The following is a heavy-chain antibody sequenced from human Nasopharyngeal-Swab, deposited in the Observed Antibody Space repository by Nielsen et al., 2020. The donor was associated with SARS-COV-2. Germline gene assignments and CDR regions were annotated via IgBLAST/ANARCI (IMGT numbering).Heavy chain of an antibody. CDR3: ARDNWQWLVQEYYMDV. V-gene: IGHV3-33*01. D-gene: IGHD6-19*01. CDR2: IWYDGSNK. CDR1: GFTFSSYG. Sequence: GGSLRLSCAASGFTFSSYGMHWVRQAPGKGLEWVAVIWYDGSNKYYADSVKGRFTISRDNSKNTLYPQMNSLRAEDTAVYYCARDNWQWLVQEYYMDVWGKGTTVTVSS. J-gene: IGHJ6*03.